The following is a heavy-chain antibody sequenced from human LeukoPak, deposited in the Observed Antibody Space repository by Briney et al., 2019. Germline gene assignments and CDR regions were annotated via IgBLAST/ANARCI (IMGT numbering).Heavy chain of an antibody. Sequence: PGRSLRLSCAASGFSFSNYGMHWVSQAPGKGLEWVALISYDGSIKYYADFVKGRFTISRDNAKNSLFLQMNSLRAEDTAVYYCASDYGDDYFDYWGQGTLVTVSS. D-gene: IGHD2-21*02. CDR1: GFSFSNYG. CDR2: ISYDGSIK. CDR3: ASDYGDDYFDY. V-gene: IGHV3-30*03. J-gene: IGHJ4*02.